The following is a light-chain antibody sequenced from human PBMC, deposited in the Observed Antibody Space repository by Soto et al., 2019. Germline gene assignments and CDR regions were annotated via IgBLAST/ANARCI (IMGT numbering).Light chain of an antibody. Sequence: QAVVTQEPSLTVSPGGTVTLTCGSSTGAVTSGHYPYWFQQKPGQAPRTLIYDTSNKHSWTPARFSGSLLGGKAALTLSGAQPEDEAEYYCLLSYSGAQAVFGGGTTLTLL. CDR2: DTS. CDR3: LLSYSGAQAV. V-gene: IGLV7-46*01. J-gene: IGLJ2*01. CDR1: TGAVTSGHY.